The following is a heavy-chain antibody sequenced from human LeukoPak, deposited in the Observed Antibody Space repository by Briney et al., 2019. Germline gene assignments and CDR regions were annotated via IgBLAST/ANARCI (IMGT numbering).Heavy chain of an antibody. J-gene: IGHJ4*02. Sequence: SETLSLTCAVYGDSLSGYYWTWIRQAPGKGLEWIGEITHSGDTNYKPSLKSRVNISLDTSKRQFSLKLNSVTAADTAVYYCASFTETYNPSDFWGQGTLVTVSS. V-gene: IGHV4-34*01. D-gene: IGHD1-1*01. CDR3: ASFTETYNPSDF. CDR2: ITHSGDT. CDR1: GDSLSGYY.